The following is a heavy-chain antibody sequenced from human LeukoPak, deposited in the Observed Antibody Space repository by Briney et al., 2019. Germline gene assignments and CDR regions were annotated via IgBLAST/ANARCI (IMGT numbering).Heavy chain of an antibody. J-gene: IGHJ4*02. CDR1: GFTFSSYS. CDR2: ISSSSSYI. Sequence: PGGSLRLSCAASGFTFSSYSMNWVRQAPGKGLEWVSSISSSSSYIYHADSVKGRFTISRDNAKNSLYLQMNSLRAEDTAVYYCARDDTYYDFWSGYSDYWGQGTLVTVSS. D-gene: IGHD3-3*01. CDR3: ARDDTYYDFWSGYSDY. V-gene: IGHV3-21*01.